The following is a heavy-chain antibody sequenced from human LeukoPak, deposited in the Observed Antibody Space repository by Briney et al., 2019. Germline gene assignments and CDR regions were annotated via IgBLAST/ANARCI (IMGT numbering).Heavy chain of an antibody. J-gene: IGHJ4*02. CDR2: LYIAVST. Sequence: GGSLRLSCAASGFTASNYYTSWVRQAPGKGLGCVSVLYIAVSTKYADAVKGRFTISRDNSKITVYLQRSSLRAEDTAVYYCARGGPGTTLDCWGRGTLVTVSS. CDR3: ARGGPGTTLDC. D-gene: IGHD1-14*01. V-gene: IGHV3-66*01. CDR1: GFTASNYY.